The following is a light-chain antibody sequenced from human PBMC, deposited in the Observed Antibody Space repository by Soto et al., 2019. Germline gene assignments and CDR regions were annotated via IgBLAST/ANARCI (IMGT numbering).Light chain of an antibody. CDR1: SSDVGGYNY. CDR3: CSYAGSYTVV. CDR2: DVN. V-gene: IGLV2-11*01. J-gene: IGLJ2*01. Sequence: QSALTQPRPVSGSPGQSVTISCTGTSSDVGGYNYDSWYQQHPGKAPKLMIYDVNKRPSGVPDRFSGSKSGNTASLTISGLQAEDEADYYCCSYAGSYTVVFGGGTKVTVL.